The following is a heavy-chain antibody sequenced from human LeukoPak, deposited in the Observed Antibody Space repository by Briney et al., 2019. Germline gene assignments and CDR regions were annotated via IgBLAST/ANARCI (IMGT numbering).Heavy chain of an antibody. CDR2: IYHSGST. Sequence: ASETLSLTCAVSGGSISSSNWWSWVRQPPGKGLEWIGEIYHSGSTNYNPSLKSRVTISVDKSKNQFSLKLSSVTAADTAVYYCARGIAVDTANSPTYYMDVWGKGTTVTVSS. J-gene: IGHJ6*03. CDR1: GGSISSSNW. CDR3: ARGIAVDTANSPTYYMDV. V-gene: IGHV4-4*02. D-gene: IGHD5-18*01.